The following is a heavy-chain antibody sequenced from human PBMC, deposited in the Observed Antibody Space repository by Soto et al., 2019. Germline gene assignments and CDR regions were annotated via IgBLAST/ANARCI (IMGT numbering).Heavy chain of an antibody. D-gene: IGHD2-2*01. CDR1: GYTFTRYD. J-gene: IGHJ6*03. CDR3: ARGRRYCSSTSCSLENYYYYYYMDV. V-gene: IGHV1-8*01. CDR2: MNPNSGNT. Sequence: ASVKVSCKASGYTFTRYDINCVRQATGQGLEWMGWMNPNSGNTGYAQKFQGRVTMTRNTSISTAYMELSSLRSEDTAVYYCARGRRYCSSTSCSLENYYYYYYMDVWGKGTTVTVSS.